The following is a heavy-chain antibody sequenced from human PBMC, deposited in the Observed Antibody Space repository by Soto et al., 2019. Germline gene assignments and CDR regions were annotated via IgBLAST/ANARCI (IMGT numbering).Heavy chain of an antibody. CDR3: ASRDPGTSVDY. Sequence: SETLSLTCAVSGGSFTSNNWWAWVRQPPGQGLEWIGEIYRTGSTNYNPSLKSRVTISLDKSENQFSLKVTSLTAADTAVYYCASRDPGTSVDYWGQGTLVTVSS. CDR2: IYRTGST. D-gene: IGHD1-7*01. V-gene: IGHV4-4*02. J-gene: IGHJ4*02. CDR1: GGSFTSNNW.